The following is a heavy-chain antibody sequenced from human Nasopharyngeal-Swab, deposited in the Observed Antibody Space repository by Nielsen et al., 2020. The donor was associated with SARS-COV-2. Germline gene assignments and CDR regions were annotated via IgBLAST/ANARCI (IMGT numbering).Heavy chain of an antibody. CDR3: ARDRTETLSLDY. V-gene: IGHV3-33*01. CDR1: GFTFSSYG. J-gene: IGHJ4*02. Sequence: GGSLRLSCAASGFTFSSYGMHWVHQAPGKGLEWVAVIWYDGSNKYYADSVKGRFTISRDNSKNTLYLQMNSLRAEDTAVYYCARDRTETLSLDYWGQGTLVTVSS. CDR2: IWYDGSNK. D-gene: IGHD4-17*01.